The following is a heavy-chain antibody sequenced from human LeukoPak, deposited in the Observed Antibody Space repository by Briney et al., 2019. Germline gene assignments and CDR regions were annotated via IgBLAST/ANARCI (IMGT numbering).Heavy chain of an antibody. CDR2: MNPNSGNT. D-gene: IGHD6-6*01. V-gene: IGHV1-8*03. J-gene: IGHJ6*03. Sequence: GASVKVSCKASGYTFTSYDINWVRQATGQGLEWMGWMNPNSGNTGYAQKFQGRVTITRNTSISTAYMELSSLRSEDTAVYYCARGKKSIAALFYYYYMDVWGKGTTVTVSS. CDR3: ARGKKSIAALFYYYYMDV. CDR1: GYTFTSYD.